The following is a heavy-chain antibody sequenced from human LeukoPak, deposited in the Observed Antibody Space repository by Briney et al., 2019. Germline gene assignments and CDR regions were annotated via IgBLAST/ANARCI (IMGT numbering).Heavy chain of an antibody. CDR2: VFDSGGA. CDR1: GASISDYY. CDR3: AAALGRYGDYSRGYYFDY. Sequence: PSETLSLTCTVSGASISDYYWSWILQPPVQGLEWIGYVFDSGGANYNPSLKSRVTISVDTSKNQFSVKLGSVTAADTAVYYCAAALGRYGDYSRGYYFDYWGQGTLVTVSS. D-gene: IGHD4-17*01. V-gene: IGHV4-59*13. J-gene: IGHJ4*02.